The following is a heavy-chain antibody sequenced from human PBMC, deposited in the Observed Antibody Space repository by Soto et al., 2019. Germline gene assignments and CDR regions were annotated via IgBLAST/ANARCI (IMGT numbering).Heavy chain of an antibody. D-gene: IGHD2-21*02. CDR3: ARGGGIVVVTAPYDH. CDR2: ISTYNGDT. Sequence: ASVKVSCKASGYTFTSYGISWVRQAPGQGLGWMGSISTYNGDTNFAQELQGRVTMTTDTSTSTAYMELRSLRSDDTAVYYCARGGGIVVVTAPYDHRGQRTLDTGSS. CDR1: GYTFTSYG. J-gene: IGHJ4*02. V-gene: IGHV1-18*01.